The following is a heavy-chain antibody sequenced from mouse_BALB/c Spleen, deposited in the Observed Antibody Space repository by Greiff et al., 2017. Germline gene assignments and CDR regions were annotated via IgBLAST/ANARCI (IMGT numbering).Heavy chain of an antibody. CDR1: GYTFTSYW. CDR3: ARWWDVGYYAMDY. J-gene: IGHJ2*01. V-gene: IGHV1-7*01. CDR2: INPSTGYT. D-gene: IGHD1-1*02. Sequence: VQLQESGAELAKPGASVKMSCKASGYTFTSYWMHWVKQRPGQGLEWIGYINPSTGYTEYNQKFKDKATLTADKSSSTAYMQLSSLTSEDSAVYYCARWWDVGYYAMDYWGQGTTLTVSS.